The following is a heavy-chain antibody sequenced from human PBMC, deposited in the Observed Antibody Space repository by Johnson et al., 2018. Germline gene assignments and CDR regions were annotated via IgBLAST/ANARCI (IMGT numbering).Heavy chain of an antibody. CDR1: GFTFSSYA. Sequence: VQLVESGGGLVQPGGSLRLSCAASGFTFSSYAMSWVRQAPGKGLEWVATISGRGGNTYYADSVQGRFTSSRDNSKTTLYLQMNSLSAEDTALYYCAKALGSGYDFDAFDIWGQGTMVTVSS. J-gene: IGHJ3*02. CDR3: AKALGSGYDFDAFDI. V-gene: IGHV3-23*04. CDR2: ISGRGGNT. D-gene: IGHD5-12*01.